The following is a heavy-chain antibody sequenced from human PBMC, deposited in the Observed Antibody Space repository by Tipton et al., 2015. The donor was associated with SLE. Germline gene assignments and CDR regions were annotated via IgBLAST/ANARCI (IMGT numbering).Heavy chain of an antibody. V-gene: IGHV4-4*07. CDR1: GGSISSYY. CDR3: ARVPGEWEPNADAFDI. CDR2: IYTSGST. Sequence: TLSPTCTVSGGSISSYYWSWIRQPAGKGLEWIGHIYTSGSTNYNPSLKSRVTISVDTSKNQFSLKLSSVTAADTAVYYCARVPGEWEPNADAFDIWGQGTMVTVSS. J-gene: IGHJ3*02. D-gene: IGHD1-26*01.